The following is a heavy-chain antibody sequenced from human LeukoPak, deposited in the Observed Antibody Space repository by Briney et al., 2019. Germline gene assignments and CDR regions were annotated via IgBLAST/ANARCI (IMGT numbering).Heavy chain of an antibody. CDR1: GFTFSSYW. CDR2: IDNVGSST. J-gene: IGHJ4*02. V-gene: IGHV3-74*01. Sequence: GGSLRLSCAASGFTFSSYWMHWVRQAPGEGLVWVSRIDNVGSSTNYADSVKGRFTISRDNAKNTVYLQMNSLRAEDTAMYYCATQDILDYWGQGTLVTVPS. CDR3: ATQDILDY.